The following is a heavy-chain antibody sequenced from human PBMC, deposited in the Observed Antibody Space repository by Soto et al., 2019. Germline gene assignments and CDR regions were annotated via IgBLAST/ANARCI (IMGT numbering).Heavy chain of an antibody. CDR1: GGTFSTYA. CDR3: ARGVHYDSSGYYYFY. CDR2: IIPLFGTA. J-gene: IGHJ4*02. V-gene: IGHV1-69*13. D-gene: IGHD3-22*01. Sequence: SVKVSCKASGGTFSTYAIDWVRQAPGQGLEWMGGIIPLFGTAKYAQNFQGRITITADESTNTAYMELRSLRSQDTAVYYCARGVHYDSSGYYYFYWGQGTLVTVSS.